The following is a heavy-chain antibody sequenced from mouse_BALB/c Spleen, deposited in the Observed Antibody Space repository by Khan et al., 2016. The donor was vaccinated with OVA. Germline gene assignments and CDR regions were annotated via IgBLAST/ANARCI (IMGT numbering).Heavy chain of an antibody. D-gene: IGHD2-2*01. CDR1: GYTFSSYY. Sequence: QVRLQQSGAELVKTGASVKLSYKASGYTFSSYYLYWVKQRPGQGLEWIGEINPNNGDSNFNEKFKSKATLTVDRFSYTAYMQLSSLTSEDSAVYYCTRSGYGSFAYWGQGTLVTVSA. V-gene: IGHV1S81*02. CDR3: TRSGYGSFAY. J-gene: IGHJ3*01. CDR2: INPNNGDS.